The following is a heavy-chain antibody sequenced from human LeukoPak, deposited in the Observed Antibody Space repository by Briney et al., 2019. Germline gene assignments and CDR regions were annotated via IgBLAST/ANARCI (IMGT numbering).Heavy chain of an antibody. CDR1: GGSFSGYY. CDR3: ASPQSSTYYYGSGSYYTRAFDI. Sequence: KPSETLSLTCAVYGGSFSGYYCSWIRQPPGKGLEWIGETNHSGSTNYNPSLKSRVTISVDTSKNQFSLKLSSVTAADTAVYYCASPQSSTYYYGSGSYYTRAFDIWGQGTMVTVSS. J-gene: IGHJ3*02. V-gene: IGHV4-34*01. D-gene: IGHD3-10*01. CDR2: TNHSGST.